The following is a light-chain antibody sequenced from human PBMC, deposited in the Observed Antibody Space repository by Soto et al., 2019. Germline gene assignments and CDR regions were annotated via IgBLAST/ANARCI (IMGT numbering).Light chain of an antibody. CDR3: QQYGSSLMYT. CDR1: QSVSSSY. J-gene: IGKJ2*01. V-gene: IGKV3-20*01. CDR2: GAS. Sequence: EIVLTQSPGTLSLSPGERATLSFRASQSVSSSYLAWYQQKPGHAPRLLIYGASSRATGIPDTFSGSGSGTDFTLTISRLEPEDFAVYYCQQYGSSLMYTFGQGTKLEIK.